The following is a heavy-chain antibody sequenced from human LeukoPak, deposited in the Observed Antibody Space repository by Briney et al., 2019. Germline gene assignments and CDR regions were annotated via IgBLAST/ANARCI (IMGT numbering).Heavy chain of an antibody. CDR1: GFTFDDYT. V-gene: IGHV3-43*01. D-gene: IGHD5-12*01. CDR2: ISWDGGST. J-gene: IGHJ3*02. Sequence: GGSLRLSCAASGFTFDDYTMHWVRQAPGKGLEWVSLISWDGGSTYYADSVKGRFTISRDNSKNSLYLQMNSLRTEDTALYYCAKVKGRGYSGYDSGGAFDIWGQGTMVTVSS. CDR3: AKVKGRGYSGYDSGGAFDI.